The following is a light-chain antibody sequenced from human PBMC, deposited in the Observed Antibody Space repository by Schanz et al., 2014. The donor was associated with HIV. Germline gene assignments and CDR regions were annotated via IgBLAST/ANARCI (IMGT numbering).Light chain of an antibody. CDR3: QQYNDWPRT. Sequence: DIVMTQSPATLSVSPGERATLSCRASQSVGSDLAWYQQKPGLPPRLLISGASTRATGIPARFSGSGSGTEFTLTISSLQSEDFAVYYCQQYNDWPRTFGQGTKVEIK. CDR1: QSVGSD. V-gene: IGKV3-15*01. CDR2: GAS. J-gene: IGKJ1*01.